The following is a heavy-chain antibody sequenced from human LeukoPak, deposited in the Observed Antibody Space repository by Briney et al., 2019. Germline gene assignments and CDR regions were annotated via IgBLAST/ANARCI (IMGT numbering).Heavy chain of an antibody. CDR2: ISGSGGST. Sequence: GGSLRLSCAASGFTFSSYAMSWDRQAPGKGLEWVSAISGSGGSTYYADSVKGRFTISRDNSKNTLYLQMNSLRAEDTAVYYCAKLVEDYYYMDVWGKGTTVTVSS. CDR3: AKLVEDYYYMDV. J-gene: IGHJ6*03. CDR1: GFTFSSYA. V-gene: IGHV3-23*01. D-gene: IGHD2-15*01.